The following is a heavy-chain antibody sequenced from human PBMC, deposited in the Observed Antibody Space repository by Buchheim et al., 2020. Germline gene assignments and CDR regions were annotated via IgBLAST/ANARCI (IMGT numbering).Heavy chain of an antibody. V-gene: IGHV3-33*01. CDR2: IWYDGSNK. J-gene: IGHJ6*02. CDR3: ARESGRSYYYGMDV. D-gene: IGHD3-10*01. Sequence: QVQLVESGGGVVQPGRSLRLSCAASGFTFSSYGMHWVRQAPGKGLEWVAVIWYDGSNKYYADSVKGRFTISRDNSKNTLSLQMNSLRAEDTAVYYCARESGRSYYYGMDVWGQGTT. CDR1: GFTFSSYG.